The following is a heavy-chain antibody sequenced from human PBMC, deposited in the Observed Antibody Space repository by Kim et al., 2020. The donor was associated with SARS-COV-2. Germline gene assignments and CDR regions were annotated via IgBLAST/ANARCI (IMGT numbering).Heavy chain of an antibody. Sequence: GGSLRLSCAASGFTFDDYAMEWVRQAPGKGLEWVGGITWNSGSIGYADSVKGRFAISRDNAKNSLYLQMNSLRTEDTALYYCAGWSYYGRDVWGQGTTVTVSS. V-gene: IGHV3-9*01. CDR3: AGWSYYGRDV. CDR1: GFTFDDYA. D-gene: IGHD6-19*01. J-gene: IGHJ6*02. CDR2: ITWNSGSI.